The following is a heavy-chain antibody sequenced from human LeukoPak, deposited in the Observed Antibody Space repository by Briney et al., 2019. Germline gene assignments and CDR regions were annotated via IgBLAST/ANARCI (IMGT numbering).Heavy chain of an antibody. CDR3: ANMMATSIFGRGYFDY. V-gene: IGHV3-20*04. CDR1: GFTFDDYG. D-gene: IGHD5-24*01. J-gene: IGHJ4*02. Sequence: GGSLRLSCAASGFTFDDYGMSWVRQAPGKGLEWVSGINWNGGSTGYADSVKGRFTISRDSSKNMLYLQMNSLRAEDTAVYYCANMMATSIFGRGYFDYWGQGTLVTVSS. CDR2: INWNGGST.